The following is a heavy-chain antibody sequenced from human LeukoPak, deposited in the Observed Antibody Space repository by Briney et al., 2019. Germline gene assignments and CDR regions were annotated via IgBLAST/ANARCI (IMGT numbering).Heavy chain of an antibody. CDR3: AKIVGYGSEYYYYYMDV. V-gene: IGHV4-4*02. CDR2: IHHSGST. D-gene: IGHD3-10*01. CDR1: VGSISSKNW. Sequence: PSGTLSLTCAVSVGSISSKNWWSWFRQPPGKGLEWIGEIHHSGSTNYKPSLRSRVTISIDQSKNQFSLRLSSVTAADTAVYYCAKIVGYGSEYYYYYMDVWGKGTTVTVSS. J-gene: IGHJ6*03.